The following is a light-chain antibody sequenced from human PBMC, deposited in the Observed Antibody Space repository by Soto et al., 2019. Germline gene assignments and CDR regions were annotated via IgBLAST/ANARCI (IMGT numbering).Light chain of an antibody. V-gene: IGLV2-8*01. J-gene: IGLJ3*02. CDR2: EVT. CDR3: SSYAGGNTFM. Sequence: QSVLTQPPSASGSPGQSVTISCTGTSSDVGDYNYVSWYQQHPGNAPKLMIYEVTKRPSGVPDRFSGSKSGNTASLTVSGLQPEYEADYYCSSYAGGNTFMFGGGTKVTVL. CDR1: SSDVGDYNY.